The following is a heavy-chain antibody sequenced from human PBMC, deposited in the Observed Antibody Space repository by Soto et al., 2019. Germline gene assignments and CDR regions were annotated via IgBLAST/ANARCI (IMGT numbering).Heavy chain of an antibody. CDR2: IWYDGSNK. J-gene: IGHJ4*02. V-gene: IGHV3-33*01. CDR1: GFTFSSYG. D-gene: IGHD3-9*01. Sequence: VQLVESGGGVVQPGRSLRLSCAASGFTFSSYGMHWVRQAPGKGLEWVAVIWYDGSNKYYADSVKGRFTISRDNSKNTLYLQMNSLRAEDTAVYYCAREEDILTGYYGYWGQGTLVTVSS. CDR3: AREEDILTGYYGY.